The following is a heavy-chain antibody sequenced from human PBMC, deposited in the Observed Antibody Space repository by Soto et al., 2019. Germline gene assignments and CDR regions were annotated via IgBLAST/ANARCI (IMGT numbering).Heavy chain of an antibody. Sequence: ASVKVSCKASGYTFTSYDINWVRRATGQGLEWMGWTNPNSGNTGYAQKFQGRVTITRDTSASTAYMELSSLRSEDTAVYYCARSIVVVTALDYWGQGTLVTVSS. CDR3: ARSIVVVTALDY. CDR2: TNPNSGNT. J-gene: IGHJ4*02. CDR1: GYTFTSYD. D-gene: IGHD2-21*02. V-gene: IGHV1-8*01.